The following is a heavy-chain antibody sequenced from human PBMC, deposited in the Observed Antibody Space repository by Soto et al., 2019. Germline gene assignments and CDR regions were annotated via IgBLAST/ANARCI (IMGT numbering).Heavy chain of an antibody. CDR1: GGSISSGGYY. CDR3: ARGVTMVRGVIHTPYFDY. Sequence: QVQLQESGPGLVKPSQTLSLTCTVSGGSISSGGYYWSWIRQHPGKGLEWIGYIYYSGSTYYNPSLKSRVTTSVDTSKNQVSLKLTSVTAADTAVYYCARGVTMVRGVIHTPYFDYWGQGTLVTVSS. CDR2: IYYSGST. J-gene: IGHJ4*02. V-gene: IGHV4-31*03. D-gene: IGHD3-10*01.